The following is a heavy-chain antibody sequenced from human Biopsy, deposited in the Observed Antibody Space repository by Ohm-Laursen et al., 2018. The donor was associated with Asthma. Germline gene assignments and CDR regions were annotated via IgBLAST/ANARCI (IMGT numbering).Heavy chain of an antibody. D-gene: IGHD3-10*01. Sequence: ASVKVSCKTSGYTFNSAGITWVRQAPGQRLEWMGWIRVYNGNTKVAQKLQDRVTMITDTSTSTAYMELRSLRSDDTAVYFCARAVDYSHYYGIDVWGQGTTVTVS. J-gene: IGHJ6*02. CDR3: ARAVDYSHYYGIDV. V-gene: IGHV1-18*01. CDR1: GYTFNSAG. CDR2: IRVYNGNT.